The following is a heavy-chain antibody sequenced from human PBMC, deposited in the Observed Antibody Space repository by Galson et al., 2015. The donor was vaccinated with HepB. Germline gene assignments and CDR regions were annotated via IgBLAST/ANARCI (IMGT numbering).Heavy chain of an antibody. CDR3: ASGPANYYYGSGNDY. D-gene: IGHD3-10*01. J-gene: IGHJ4*02. V-gene: IGHV4-4*02. Sequence: LSLTCAVSGGSISSSNWWSWVRQPPGKGLEWIGEIYHSGSTNYNPSLKSRVTISVDKSKNQFSLKLSSVTAADTAVYYCASGPANYYYGSGNDYWGQGTLVTVSS. CDR2: IYHSGST. CDR1: GGSISSSNW.